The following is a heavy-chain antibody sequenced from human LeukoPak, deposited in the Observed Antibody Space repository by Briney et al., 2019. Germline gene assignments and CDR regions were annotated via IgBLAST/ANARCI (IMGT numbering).Heavy chain of an antibody. CDR2: TSAYNGNT. Sequence: ASVKVSCKASGYTFTSYGISWVRQAPGQGLEWMGWTSAYNGNTNYAQKLQGRVTMTTDTSTSTAYMELRSLRSDDTAVYYCARAPQYYYDSSGYPFLFDYWGQGTLVTVSS. CDR3: ARAPQYYYDSSGYPFLFDY. V-gene: IGHV1-18*01. CDR1: GYTFTSYG. D-gene: IGHD3-22*01. J-gene: IGHJ4*02.